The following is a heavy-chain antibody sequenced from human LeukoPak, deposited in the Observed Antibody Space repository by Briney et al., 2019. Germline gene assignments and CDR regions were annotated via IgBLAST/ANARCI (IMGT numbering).Heavy chain of an antibody. Sequence: GESLKIYCKGSGYRFTSYWIGWVRQMPGKGLEWMGIIYPGDSDTRYSPSFQGQVTISADKSISTAYLQWSSLKASDTAMYYCARRYCSGDSCYSLGNNWFDPWGQGTLVTVSS. CDR2: IYPGDSDT. CDR3: ARRYCSGDSCYSLGNNWFDP. CDR1: GYRFTSYW. J-gene: IGHJ5*02. V-gene: IGHV5-51*01. D-gene: IGHD2-15*01.